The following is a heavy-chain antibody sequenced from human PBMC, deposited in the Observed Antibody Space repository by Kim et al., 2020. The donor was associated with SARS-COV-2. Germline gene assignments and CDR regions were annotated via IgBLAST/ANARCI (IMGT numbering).Heavy chain of an antibody. CDR2: IKQHGSEK. Sequence: GGSLRLSCAASVFSFSNHWMTWVRQAPGRGPEWVANIKQHGSEKYYVGSVRGRFTISRDDAKNSLYLQMNSLRAEDTAIYYCARNNAMDVWGQGTTVTVSS. CDR3: ARNNAMDV. V-gene: IGHV3-7*03. CDR1: VFSFSNHW. J-gene: IGHJ6*02.